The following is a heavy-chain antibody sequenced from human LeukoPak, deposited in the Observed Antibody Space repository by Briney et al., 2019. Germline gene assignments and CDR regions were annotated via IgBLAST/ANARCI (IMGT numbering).Heavy chain of an antibody. CDR2: IYGDGSFT. Sequence: GGSLRLSCAASGFTFSNFWMHWVRQAPGKGLVWVALIYGDGSFTRYADSVKGRFTISRDNAKNTVYLQMNSLRAEDTAVYYCAKVLAYYFDYSGQGTLVTVSS. CDR3: AKVLAYYFDY. V-gene: IGHV3-74*01. J-gene: IGHJ4*02. CDR1: GFTFSNFW.